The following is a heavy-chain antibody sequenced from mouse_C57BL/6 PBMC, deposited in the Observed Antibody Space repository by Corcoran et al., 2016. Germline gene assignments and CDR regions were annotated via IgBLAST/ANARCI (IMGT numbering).Heavy chain of an antibody. CDR3: ARGGAYDYDWFAY. V-gene: IGHV1-26*01. J-gene: IGHJ3*01. D-gene: IGHD2-4*01. CDR2: INPNNGGT. Sequence: EVQLQQSGPELVKPGASVKISCKASGYTFTDYYMNWVKQSHGKSLEWIGDINPNNGGTSYNQKFKGKATLTVDKSSSTAYMELRSLTSEDSAVYYCARGGAYDYDWFAYWGQGTLVTVSA. CDR1: GYTFTDYY.